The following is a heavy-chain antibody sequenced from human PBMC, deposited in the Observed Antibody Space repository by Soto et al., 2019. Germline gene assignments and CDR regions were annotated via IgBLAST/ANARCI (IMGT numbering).Heavy chain of an antibody. Sequence: QVQLQQWGAGLLKPSETLSLTCAVYGGSFSGYYWSWIRQPPGKGLEWIGEINHSGSTNYNPSLKSRVTIPVDTSKTHFSLKLSSVTAADTAVYYCARACPIVRGVIVGYYYYMDVWGKGTTVTVSS. CDR3: ARACPIVRGVIVGYYYYMDV. V-gene: IGHV4-34*01. D-gene: IGHD3-10*01. J-gene: IGHJ6*03. CDR1: GGSFSGYY. CDR2: INHSGST.